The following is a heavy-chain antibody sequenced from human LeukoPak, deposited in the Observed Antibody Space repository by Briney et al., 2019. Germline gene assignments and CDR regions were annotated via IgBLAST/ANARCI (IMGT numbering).Heavy chain of an antibody. D-gene: IGHD3-10*01. J-gene: IGHJ4*02. Sequence: GASVKVSCKASGYTFTSYGISWVRQAPGQGLEWMVWISAYNGNTNYAQKLQGRVTMTTDTSTSTAYMELRSLRSDDTAVYYCARDQLWFGELLYQFDYWGQGTLVTVSS. CDR2: ISAYNGNT. V-gene: IGHV1-18*04. CDR1: GYTFTSYG. CDR3: ARDQLWFGELLYQFDY.